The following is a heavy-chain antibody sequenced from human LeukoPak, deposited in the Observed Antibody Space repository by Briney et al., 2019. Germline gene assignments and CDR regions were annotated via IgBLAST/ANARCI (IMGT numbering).Heavy chain of an antibody. Sequence: GASVKVSCKASGYTFTGYYMHWVRQAPGQGLEWMGRTNPNSGGTNYAQKFQGRVTMTRDTSISTAYMELSRLRSDDTAVYYCANHWFGELSRFDYWGQGTLVTVSS. J-gene: IGHJ4*02. D-gene: IGHD3-10*01. CDR1: GYTFTGYY. V-gene: IGHV1-2*06. CDR3: ANHWFGELSRFDY. CDR2: TNPNSGGT.